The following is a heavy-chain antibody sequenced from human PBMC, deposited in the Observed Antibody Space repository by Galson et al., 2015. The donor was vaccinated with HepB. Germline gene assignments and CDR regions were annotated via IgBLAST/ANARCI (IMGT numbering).Heavy chain of an antibody. V-gene: IGHV1-3*01. Sequence: SVKVSCKASGYTFTSYAMHWVRQAPGQRLEWMGWINAGNGNTKYSQKFQGRVTITRDTSASTAYMELSSLRSEDTAVYYCARGRSVGAPADYWGQGTLVTVSS. D-gene: IGHD1-26*01. CDR1: GYTFTSYA. CDR2: INAGNGNT. CDR3: ARGRSVGAPADY. J-gene: IGHJ4*02.